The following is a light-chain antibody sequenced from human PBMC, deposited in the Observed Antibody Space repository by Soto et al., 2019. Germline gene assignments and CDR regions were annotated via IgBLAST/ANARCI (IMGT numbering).Light chain of an antibody. Sequence: IVLTQSPATLSVAPGEGATLSCRATQSVSSNLTWYQQKPGQAPRLLIYGASSRATGIPDRFGGSGSGTDFTLTISRLEPEDFAVYYCQQYDSSVWTFGQGTKVDIK. CDR2: GAS. CDR3: QQYDSSVWT. CDR1: QSVSSN. J-gene: IGKJ1*01. V-gene: IGKV3-20*01.